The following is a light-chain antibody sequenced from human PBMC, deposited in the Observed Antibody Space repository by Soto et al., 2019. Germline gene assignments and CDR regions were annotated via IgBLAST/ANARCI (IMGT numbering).Light chain of an antibody. CDR3: QQYGSSPVN. CDR1: QSVSSSY. Sequence: EMVLTQSPGTLALSPGEIATLSCRASQSVSSSYLAWYQQKPGQAPRLLIYGAFSRATGIPDRFSGSGSGTDFTLTISRLEPEDCAVYYCQQYGSSPVNFGGGTKVEIK. J-gene: IGKJ4*01. CDR2: GAF. V-gene: IGKV3-20*01.